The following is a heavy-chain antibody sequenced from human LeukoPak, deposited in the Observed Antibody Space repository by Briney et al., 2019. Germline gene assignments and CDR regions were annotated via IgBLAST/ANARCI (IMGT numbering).Heavy chain of an antibody. D-gene: IGHD1-14*01. CDR3: ARGYQKNNDY. J-gene: IGHJ4*02. CDR1: GGSFSSSNW. Sequence: SGTLSLTCAVSGGSFSSSNWRCGGRPPPGEGLEWTGSIFYSGGTYYTQSLKSRVTISVDNSKNKFYLKLNTVTAADTAVYYCARGYQKNNDYWGQGTLITVSS. V-gene: IGHV4-4*02. CDR2: IFYSGGT.